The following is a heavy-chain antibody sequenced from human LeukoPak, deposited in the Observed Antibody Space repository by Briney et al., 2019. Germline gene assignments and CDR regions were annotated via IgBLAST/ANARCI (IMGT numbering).Heavy chain of an antibody. D-gene: IGHD3-9*01. J-gene: IGHJ5*02. CDR3: AKTAPPAIQYFDWFTGAFDD. V-gene: IGHV3-23*01. Sequence: GGSLRLSCVVSGFPFSRYAMNWVRQAPGKGLEWVSAISGSGISTFQADSVKGRFTISRDNSESTLFLQMNNLRVEDTAIYYCAKTAPPAIQYFDWFTGAFDDWGQGTVVTVSS. CDR2: ISGSGIST. CDR1: GFPFSRYA.